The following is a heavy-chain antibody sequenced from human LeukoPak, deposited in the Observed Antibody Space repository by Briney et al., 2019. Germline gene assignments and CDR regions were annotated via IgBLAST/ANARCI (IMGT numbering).Heavy chain of an antibody. V-gene: IGHV1-69*04. J-gene: IGHJ4*02. CDR2: IIPIFGIA. D-gene: IGHD1-26*01. CDR3: ARATVGATDFDY. Sequence: SVKVSCKASGGTFSSYAISWVRQAPGQGLEWMGRIIPIFGIANYAQKFQGRVTITADKSTSTAYMELSSLRSEDTAVYYCARATVGATDFDYWGQGTLVTVSS. CDR1: GGTFSSYA.